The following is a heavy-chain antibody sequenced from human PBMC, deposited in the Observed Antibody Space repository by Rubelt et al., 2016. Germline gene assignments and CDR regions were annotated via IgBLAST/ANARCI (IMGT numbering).Heavy chain of an antibody. J-gene: IGHJ6*02. CDR2: INHSGST. CDR3: ARVNDTAHGMDV. V-gene: IGHV4-34*01. D-gene: IGHD5-18*01. Sequence: QVQLQQWGAGLLKPSETLSLTCAVYGGPFSGYHWSWIRQPPGKGLEWIGEINHSGSTNYNPSLKSRVTISVDTSKNQFSLKLRSVTAAETAVYYCARVNDTAHGMDVGGQGTTVTVSS. CDR1: GGPFSGYH.